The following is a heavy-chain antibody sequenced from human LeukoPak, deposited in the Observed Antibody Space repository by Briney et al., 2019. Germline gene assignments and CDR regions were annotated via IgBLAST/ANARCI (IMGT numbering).Heavy chain of an antibody. J-gene: IGHJ6*03. D-gene: IGHD2-2*01. CDR1: GYSFTSYW. CDR2: IYPGDSDT. CDR3: ARHRVGNPDIVVVPAATHYYYYYMDV. V-gene: IGHV5-51*01. Sequence: GESLKISCKGSGYSFTSYWIGWVRQMPGKGLEWMGIIYPGDSDTRYSPSFQGQVTISADKSISTAYLQWSSLKASDTAMYYCARHRVGNPDIVVVPAATHYYYYYMDVWGKGTTVTVSS.